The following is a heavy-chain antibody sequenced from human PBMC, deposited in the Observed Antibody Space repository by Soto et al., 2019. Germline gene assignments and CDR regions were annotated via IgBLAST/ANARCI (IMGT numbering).Heavy chain of an antibody. D-gene: IGHD2-15*01. V-gene: IGHV2-5*01. J-gene: IGHJ3*02. CDR1: GFSLSTSEVG. Sequence: QITLKESGPTLVKPTQPLTLTCTLSGFSLSTSEVGVGWIRQPPGKVLEWLALIYWNDDKRYSPSLKSRLTITKDTSKNQVVLTMTNMDPVDTATYYCAHRLGSQTVIVVLPHDDFDIWGQGTMVTVSS. CDR2: IYWNDDK. CDR3: AHRLGSQTVIVVLPHDDFDI.